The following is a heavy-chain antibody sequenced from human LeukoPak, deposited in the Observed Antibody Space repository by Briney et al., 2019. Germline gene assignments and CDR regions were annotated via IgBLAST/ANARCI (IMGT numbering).Heavy chain of an antibody. Sequence: SETVSLICTVSGGSISSYYWRWIRQPPGEGLEWIVYINYSGSTNYNSTLKSRDTISVDTSKNQFSLKLSSVTAADTAVYYCARSIVYYGMDVWGQGTTVTVSS. CDR3: ARSIVYYGMDV. V-gene: IGHV4-59*01. D-gene: IGHD1-26*01. CDR2: INYSGST. CDR1: GGSISSYY. J-gene: IGHJ6*02.